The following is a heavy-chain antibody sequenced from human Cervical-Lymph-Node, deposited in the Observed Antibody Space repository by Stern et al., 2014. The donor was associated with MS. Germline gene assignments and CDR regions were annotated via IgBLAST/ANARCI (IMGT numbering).Heavy chain of an antibody. Sequence: EVQLVESGAELIRPGESLKVSCKGSGYNFSIYWIAWVRQVPGQGLEWMRIIYPGDSKARYSSSFQGQVTMSADKSTSSAYLQWSSLNASDAAMYFCARQTTAWASDVWGQGTLVTVSS. CDR1: GYNFSIYW. CDR3: ARQTTAWASDV. J-gene: IGHJ4*02. CDR2: IYPGDSKA. D-gene: IGHD1-14*01. V-gene: IGHV5-51*01.